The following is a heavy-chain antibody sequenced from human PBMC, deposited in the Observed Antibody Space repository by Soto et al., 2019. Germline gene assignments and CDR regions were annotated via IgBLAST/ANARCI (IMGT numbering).Heavy chain of an antibody. V-gene: IGHV4-30-4*01. J-gene: IGHJ5*02. CDR2: ISYSGTT. CDR1: GDSISSNNNY. D-gene: IGHD5-18*01. CDR3: ARGRGYSYGLDP. Sequence: QVQLQESGPGLVKPSQTLSLTCTVSGDSISSNNNYWSWIRQPPGEGLEWIGFISYSGTTSYSPSPQSRVPIPLHXSKNQFSLSPSSVTAADTAVYYCARGRGYSYGLDPWGQGTLVTVSS.